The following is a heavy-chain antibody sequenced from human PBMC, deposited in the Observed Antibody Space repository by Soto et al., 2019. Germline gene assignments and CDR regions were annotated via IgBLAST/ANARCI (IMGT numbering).Heavy chain of an antibody. CDR2: IYNSGST. V-gene: IGHV4-31*03. Sequence: QVQLQESGPGLVKPSQTLSLTCTVSGGSISSGGYYWSWIRQHPGKGLEWIGYIYNSGSTYYNPSLRSRVTISLQTSKNQFSLKLRSVTAADRAVYYCAKDRAGFIMGSGAFDIWGQGTMVTVSS. D-gene: IGHD3-10*01. CDR3: AKDRAGFIMGSGAFDI. CDR1: GGSISSGGYY. J-gene: IGHJ3*02.